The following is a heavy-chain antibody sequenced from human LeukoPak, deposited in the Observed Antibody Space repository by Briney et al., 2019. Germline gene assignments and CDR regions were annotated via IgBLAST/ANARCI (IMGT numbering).Heavy chain of an antibody. CDR1: GGSISSGGYS. D-gene: IGHD3-22*01. Sequence: PSETLSLTCAVSGGSISSGGYSWSWIRQPPGKGLEWIGYIYHSGSTYYNPSLKSRVTISVDRSKNQFSLKLSSVTAADTAVYYCARMKWFFTIDYWGQGTLVTVSS. CDR2: IYHSGST. V-gene: IGHV4-30-2*01. CDR3: ARMKWFFTIDY. J-gene: IGHJ4*02.